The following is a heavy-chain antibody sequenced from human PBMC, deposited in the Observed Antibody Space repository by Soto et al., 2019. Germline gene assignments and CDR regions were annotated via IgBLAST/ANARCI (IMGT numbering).Heavy chain of an antibody. CDR3: ARDKPTVGAKGRFDP. J-gene: IGHJ5*02. CDR2: ISAYNGNT. CDR1: GYTFTSYG. D-gene: IGHD1-26*01. V-gene: IGHV1-18*01. Sequence: ASVKVSCTASGYTFTSYGISWVRQAPGQGLEWMGWISAYNGNTNYAQKLQGRVTMTTDTSTSTAYMELRSLRSDDTAVYYCARDKPTVGAKGRFDPWGQGTLVTVSS.